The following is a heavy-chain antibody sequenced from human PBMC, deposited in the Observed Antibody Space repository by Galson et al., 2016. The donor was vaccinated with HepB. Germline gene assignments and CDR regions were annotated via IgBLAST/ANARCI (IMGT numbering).Heavy chain of an antibody. Sequence: TLSLTCTVSGGSISSGGYSWSWIRQHPGKGLEWIGFIYYSGTTYYNPSLKSRVIISVDTSKNHFSLKLSSVTAADTAVYYCARTKYIRGPNDYWGQGTLVTVSS. CDR2: IYYSGTT. CDR3: ARTKYIRGPNDY. V-gene: IGHV4-31*03. D-gene: IGHD3-10*01. J-gene: IGHJ4*02. CDR1: GGSISSGGYS.